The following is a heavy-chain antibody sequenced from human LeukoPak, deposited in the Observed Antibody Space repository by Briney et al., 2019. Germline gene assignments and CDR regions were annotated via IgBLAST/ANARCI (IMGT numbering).Heavy chain of an antibody. CDR1: GFSFSSDW. CDR3: ARDRRGGYYSKTLDY. Sequence: GGSLRLSCVASGFSFSSDWMHWVCQAPGKGLVWVSRINTDGSSTNYADSVKGRFTISRDNAKNTLYLQMSSLRAEDTAVYYCARDRRGGYYSKTLDYWGQGTLVTVSS. CDR2: INTDGSST. J-gene: IGHJ4*02. D-gene: IGHD3-22*01. V-gene: IGHV3-74*01.